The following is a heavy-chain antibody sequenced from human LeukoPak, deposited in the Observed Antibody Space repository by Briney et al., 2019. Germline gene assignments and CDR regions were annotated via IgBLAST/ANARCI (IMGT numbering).Heavy chain of an antibody. D-gene: IGHD2-2*01. J-gene: IGHJ4*02. CDR2: IRYDGSSK. CDR1: GFTFSSYG. V-gene: IGHV3-30*02. Sequence: GGSLRLSCAASGFTFSSYGMHWVRQAPGKGLEWVTFIRYDGSSKYYADSVKGRFTISRDNSKNTLYLQMNSLRAEDTAVYYCAKDGRYCSTTSCSEYYFDYWGQGTLVTVSS. CDR3: AKDGRYCSTTSCSEYYFDY.